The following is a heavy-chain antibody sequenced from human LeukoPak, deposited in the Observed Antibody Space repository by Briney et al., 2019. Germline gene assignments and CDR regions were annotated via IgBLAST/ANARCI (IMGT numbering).Heavy chain of an antibody. D-gene: IGHD1-26*01. V-gene: IGHV3-21*01. Sequence: GGSLRLSCAASGFTFSSYSMNWVRQAPGKGLEWVSSISSSSSYICYADSVKGRFTISRDNAKNSLYLQMNSLRAEDTAVYYCARAPIGRAYAFDIWGQGTMVTVSS. J-gene: IGHJ3*02. CDR2: ISSSSSYI. CDR1: GFTFSSYS. CDR3: ARAPIGRAYAFDI.